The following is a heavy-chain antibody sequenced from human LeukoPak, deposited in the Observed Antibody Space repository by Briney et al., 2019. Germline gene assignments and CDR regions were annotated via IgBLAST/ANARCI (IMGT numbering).Heavy chain of an antibody. CDR3: ARAYYYDSSGAFDY. CDR1: GFTFSDYY. J-gene: IGHJ4*02. Sequence: GGSLRLSCAASGFTFSDYYMSWIRQAPGKGLEWVSNIRSSGSTIYIADSVKGRFTISRDNAKNSLYLQMNSLRAEDTAAYYCARAYYYDSSGAFDYWGQGTLVTVSS. CDR2: IRSSGSTI. V-gene: IGHV3-11*04. D-gene: IGHD3-22*01.